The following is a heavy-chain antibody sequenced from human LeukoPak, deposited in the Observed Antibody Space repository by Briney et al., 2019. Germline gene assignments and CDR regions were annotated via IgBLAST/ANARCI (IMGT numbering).Heavy chain of an antibody. CDR2: INGRDGRT. CDR1: GFTFSNYA. Sequence: PGGSLRLSCAAPGFTFSNYAMGWVRQAPGKGLEWVSSINGRDGRTYYADSVRGRFSISSDNSKNTLFLQMNSLRVEDTAVYYCARGEAFAFDMWGQGTVVTVSS. CDR3: ARGEAFAFDM. V-gene: IGHV3-23*01. J-gene: IGHJ3*02.